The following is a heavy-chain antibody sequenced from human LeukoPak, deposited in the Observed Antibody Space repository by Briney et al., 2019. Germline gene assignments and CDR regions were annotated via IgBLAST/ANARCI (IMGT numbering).Heavy chain of an antibody. D-gene: IGHD3-9*01. CDR3: ARAPYDILTGYSPYYFES. Sequence: GGSVRLFCAASGFSLITYNMNWVGQAPGKGLEWVSSISSTSSHIYYADSVKGRFTISRDNAKNSLYLQMNRLRAEDTAVYYCARAPYDILTGYSPYYFESWGQGALVAVSS. V-gene: IGHV3-21*06. CDR1: GFSLITYN. CDR2: ISSTSSHI. J-gene: IGHJ4*02.